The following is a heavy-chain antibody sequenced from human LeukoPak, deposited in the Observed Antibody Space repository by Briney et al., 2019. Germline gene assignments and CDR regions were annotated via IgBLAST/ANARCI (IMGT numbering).Heavy chain of an antibody. J-gene: IGHJ3*02. CDR1: GDSISSGYY. Sequence: SETLSLTCSVSGDSISSGYYWGWIRQPPGKGLEWIGFIYHSGSTYYNPSLKSRVTISVDTSKNQFSLKLTSVTAADTAVYYCARGGSGWYPHRVAFDIWGQGTMVTVSS. V-gene: IGHV4-38-2*02. CDR3: ARGGSGWYPHRVAFDI. CDR2: IYHSGST. D-gene: IGHD6-19*01.